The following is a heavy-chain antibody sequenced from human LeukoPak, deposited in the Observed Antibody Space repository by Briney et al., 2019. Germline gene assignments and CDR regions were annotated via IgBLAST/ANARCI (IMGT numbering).Heavy chain of an antibody. CDR3: ARPLRDLDAFDI. Sequence: ASVKVSCKASGYTFTGYYMHWVRQAPGQGLEWMGWINPNSGGTSYAQKFQGRVTMTRDTSISTAYMELSRLRSDDTAVYYCARPLRDLDAFDIWGQGTMVTVSS. J-gene: IGHJ3*02. CDR2: INPNSGGT. CDR1: GYTFTGYY. V-gene: IGHV1-2*02.